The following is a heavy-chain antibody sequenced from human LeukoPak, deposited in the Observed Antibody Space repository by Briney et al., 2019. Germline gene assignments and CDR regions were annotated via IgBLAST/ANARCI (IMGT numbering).Heavy chain of an antibody. CDR3: AKDRHPSGSYYGDFGY. CDR2: ISGDGGST. J-gene: IGHJ4*02. V-gene: IGHV3-43*02. CDR1: GFTFDDYA. Sequence: PGGSLRLSCAASGFTFDDYAMHWVRQAPGKGLEWVSLISGDGGSTYCADSVKGRYTISRDNSKNSLYLQMNNLRTEDTALYYCAKDRHPSGSYYGDFGYWGQGTLVTVSS. D-gene: IGHD1-26*01.